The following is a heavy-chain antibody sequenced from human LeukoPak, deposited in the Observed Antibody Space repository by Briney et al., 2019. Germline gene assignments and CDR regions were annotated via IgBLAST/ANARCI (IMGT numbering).Heavy chain of an antibody. CDR3: AKGYYYDSGAYYPNDAFDI. CDR1: GFTFSYYA. D-gene: IGHD3-22*01. V-gene: IGHV3-23*01. CDR2: ISGSGGST. Sequence: GGSLRLSCAASGFTFSYYAMSWVRHAPGKGLEWVSGISGSGGSTYYADSVKGRFTISRDNSKNTLYLQMNSLRAEDTAVYYCAKGYYYDSGAYYPNDAFDIWGQGTMVTVSS. J-gene: IGHJ3*02.